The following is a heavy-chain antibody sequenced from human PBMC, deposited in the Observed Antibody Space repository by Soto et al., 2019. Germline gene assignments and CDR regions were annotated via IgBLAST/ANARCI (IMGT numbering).Heavy chain of an antibody. Sequence: SETLSLTCAVYGGSFSGYYWSWIRQPPGKGLEWIGEINHSGSTNYNPSLKSRVTISVDTSKNQFSLKLSSVTAADTAVYYCARVPYSSSWPHYFDYWGQGTLVTVS. V-gene: IGHV4-34*01. D-gene: IGHD6-13*01. CDR2: INHSGST. CDR3: ARVPYSSSWPHYFDY. CDR1: GGSFSGYY. J-gene: IGHJ4*02.